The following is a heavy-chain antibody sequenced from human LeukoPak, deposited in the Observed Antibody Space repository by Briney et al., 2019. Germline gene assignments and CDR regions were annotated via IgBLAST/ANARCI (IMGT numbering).Heavy chain of an antibody. D-gene: IGHD3-10*01. CDR3: ARGSITMVRGVIGRY. J-gene: IGHJ4*02. CDR1: GYTFTGYY. CDR2: INPNSGGT. Sequence: ASVKVSCKDSGYTFTGYYMHWVRQAPGQGLEWMGWINPNSGGTNYAQKVQGRVTMTRDTSISTAYMELSRLRSDDTAVYYCARGSITMVRGVIGRYWGQGTLVTVSS. V-gene: IGHV1-2*02.